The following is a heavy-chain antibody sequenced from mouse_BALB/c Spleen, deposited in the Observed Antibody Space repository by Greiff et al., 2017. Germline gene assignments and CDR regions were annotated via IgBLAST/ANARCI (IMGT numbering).Heavy chain of an antibody. J-gene: IGHJ3*01. CDR1: GYTFTDYE. CDR2: IDPETGGT. D-gene: IGHD2-4*01. Sequence: QVQLQQSGAELVRPGASVTLSCKASGYTFTDYEMHWVKQTPVHGLEWIGAIDPETGGTAYNQKFKGKATLTADKSSSTAYMELRSLTSEDSAVYYCTRGGYDYDGGFAYWGQGTLVTVSA. CDR3: TRGGYDYDGGFAY. V-gene: IGHV1-15*01.